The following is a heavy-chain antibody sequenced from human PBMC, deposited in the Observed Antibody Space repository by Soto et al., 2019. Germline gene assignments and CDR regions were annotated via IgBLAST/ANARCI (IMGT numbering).Heavy chain of an antibody. Sequence: QVQLQESGPGLVKPSETLSLTCTVSGGSISGGVHSWSWIRQPPGKGLEWIGHIFDSGSTSYNQSLKSRLTISVDTSKNQFSLRLSSVTAADTAVYYCAREIMPLTNDWYFDLWGRGTLVTVSS. D-gene: IGHD2-8*01. CDR3: AREIMPLTNDWYFDL. CDR2: IFDSGST. CDR1: GGSISGGVHS. V-gene: IGHV4-30-4*01. J-gene: IGHJ2*01.